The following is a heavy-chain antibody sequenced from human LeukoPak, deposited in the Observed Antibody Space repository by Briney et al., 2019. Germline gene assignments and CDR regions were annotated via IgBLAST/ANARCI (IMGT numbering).Heavy chain of an antibody. D-gene: IGHD2-2*01. J-gene: IGHJ4*02. CDR1: GFTFSSYS. CDR2: ISSSSSTI. V-gene: IGHV3-48*01. CDR3: ARDHKNELEDIVVVPAAADY. Sequence: PGGSLRLSCAASGFTFSSYSMNWVRQAPGKGLEWVSYISSSSSTIYYADSVKGRFTISRDNAKNSLYLQMNSLRAEDTAVYYCARDHKNELEDIVVVPAAADYWGQGTLVTVSS.